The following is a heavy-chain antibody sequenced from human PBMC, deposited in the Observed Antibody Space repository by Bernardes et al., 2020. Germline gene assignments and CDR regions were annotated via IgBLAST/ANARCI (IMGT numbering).Heavy chain of an antibody. V-gene: IGHV3-23*01. CDR2: ISCSGGST. J-gene: IGHJ5*02. CDR1: GFTYSSYA. Sequence: GGYLRLSCAASGFTYSSYAMSWVRQAPGKGLEWVSAISCSGGSTYYADSVKGRFTISRDNSKNTLYLQMNSLRAEDTAVYYCASSNWGVMGWFDPWGQGTLVTVSS. D-gene: IGHD7-27*01. CDR3: ASSNWGVMGWFDP.